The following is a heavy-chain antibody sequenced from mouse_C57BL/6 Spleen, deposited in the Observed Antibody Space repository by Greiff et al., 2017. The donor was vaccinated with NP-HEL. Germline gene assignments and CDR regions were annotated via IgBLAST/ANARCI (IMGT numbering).Heavy chain of an antibody. Sequence: EVHLVESGGGLVQPKGSLKLSCAASGFSFNTYAMNWVRQAPGKGLEWVARIRSKSNNYATYYADSVKDRFTISRDDSESMLYLQMNNLKTEDTAMYYCVRRDYGSSYRYWYFDVWGTGTTVTVSS. J-gene: IGHJ1*03. CDR2: IRSKSNNYAT. V-gene: IGHV10-1*01. CDR1: GFSFNTYA. D-gene: IGHD1-1*01. CDR3: VRRDYGSSYRYWYFDV.